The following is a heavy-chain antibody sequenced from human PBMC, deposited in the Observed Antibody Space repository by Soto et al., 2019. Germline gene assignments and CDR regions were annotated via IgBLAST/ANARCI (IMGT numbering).Heavy chain of an antibody. CDR2: IIPIFGTA. D-gene: IGHD2-15*01. J-gene: IGHJ6*02. CDR3: AKHLAVVVAGPGYYYGMDV. Sequence: QVQLVQSGAEVKKPGSSVKVSCKASGGTFSSYAISWVRQAPGQGLEWMGGIIPIFGTANYAQKFQGRVTITADESTSTAYMELSSLRSEDTAVYYCAKHLAVVVAGPGYYYGMDVWGQGTTVTVSS. V-gene: IGHV1-69*01. CDR1: GGTFSSYA.